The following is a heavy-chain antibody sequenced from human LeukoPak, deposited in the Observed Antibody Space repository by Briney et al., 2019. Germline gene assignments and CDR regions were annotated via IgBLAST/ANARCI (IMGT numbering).Heavy chain of an antibody. CDR3: ARDQYYDSSGYHSH. CDR1: GFTFSSYA. CDR2: ISYDGSNK. Sequence: GGSLRLSCAASGFTFSSYAMHWVRRAPGKGLEWVAVISYDGSNKYYADSVKGRFTISRDNSKNTLYLQMNSLRAEDTAVYYCARDQYYDSSGYHSHWGQGTLVTVSS. J-gene: IGHJ4*02. V-gene: IGHV3-30-3*01. D-gene: IGHD3-22*01.